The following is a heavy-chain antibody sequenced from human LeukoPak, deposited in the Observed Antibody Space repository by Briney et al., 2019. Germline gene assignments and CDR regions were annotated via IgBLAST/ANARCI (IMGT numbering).Heavy chain of an antibody. CDR3: ASSPGGSGSYYKEIAFDI. J-gene: IGHJ3*02. V-gene: IGHV4-59*01. Sequence: SETLSLTCTVSGGSISSYYWSWIRQPPGKGLEWIGYIYYSGSTNYNPSLKGRVTISVDTSKNQFSLKLSSVTAADTAVYYCASSPGGSGSYYKEIAFDIWGQGTMVTVSS. D-gene: IGHD3-10*01. CDR1: GGSISSYY. CDR2: IYYSGST.